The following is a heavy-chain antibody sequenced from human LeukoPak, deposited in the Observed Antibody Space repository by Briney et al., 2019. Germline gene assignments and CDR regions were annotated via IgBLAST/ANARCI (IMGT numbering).Heavy chain of an antibody. CDR2: ISSSGSTI. Sequence: GGSLRLSCAASGFTFSDYYMSWIRQAPGMGLEWVSYISSSGSTIYYADSVKGRFTISRDNAKNSLYLQMNSLRAEDTAVYYCARVRAYNWNYDWFDPWGQGTLVTVSS. V-gene: IGHV3-11*01. CDR3: ARVRAYNWNYDWFDP. CDR1: GFTFSDYY. J-gene: IGHJ5*02. D-gene: IGHD1-7*01.